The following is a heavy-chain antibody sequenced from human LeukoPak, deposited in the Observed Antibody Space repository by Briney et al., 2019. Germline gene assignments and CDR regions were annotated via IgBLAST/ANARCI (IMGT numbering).Heavy chain of an antibody. J-gene: IGHJ4*02. D-gene: IGHD1-1*01. V-gene: IGHV1-69*13. CDR1: GGTFSSYA. CDR2: IIPIFGTA. CDR3: AKAKPQLTPQYFDY. Sequence: ASVKVSCKASGGTFSSYAISWVRQAPGQGLEWMGGIIPIFGTANYAQKFQGRVTITADESTSTAYMELSSLRAEDTAVFYCAKAKPQLTPQYFDYWGQGTLVTVSS.